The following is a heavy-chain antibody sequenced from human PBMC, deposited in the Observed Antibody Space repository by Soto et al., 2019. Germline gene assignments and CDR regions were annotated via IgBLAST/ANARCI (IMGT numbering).Heavy chain of an antibody. V-gene: IGHV1-69*01. D-gene: IGHD3-16*02. CDR1: XGTFSSYA. CDR2: IIPIFGTA. J-gene: IGHJ4*02. CDR3: ARPHYDYVWGSYRYQYYFDY. Sequence: QVQLVXXXXXXXKPGSSVKVSCKXXXGTFSSYAISWXXXAXGQGLEXXXXIIPIFGTANYAQKFQGRVTITADESTSTAYMELSSLRSEDTAVYYCARPHYDYVWGSYRYQYYFDYWGQGTLVTVSS.